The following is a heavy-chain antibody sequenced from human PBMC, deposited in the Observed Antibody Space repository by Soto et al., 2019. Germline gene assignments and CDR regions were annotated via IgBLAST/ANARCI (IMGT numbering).Heavy chain of an antibody. J-gene: IGHJ3*02. Sequence: GGSLRLSCAASGFTFSSYAMSWVRQAPGKGLEWVSAISGSGGSTYYADSVKGRFTISRDNSKNTLYLQMNSLRAEDTAVYYCAKSIPHTTGYSSGWYGAFDIWGQGTMVTVSS. CDR3: AKSIPHTTGYSSGWYGAFDI. D-gene: IGHD6-19*01. CDR2: ISGSGGST. CDR1: GFTFSSYA. V-gene: IGHV3-23*01.